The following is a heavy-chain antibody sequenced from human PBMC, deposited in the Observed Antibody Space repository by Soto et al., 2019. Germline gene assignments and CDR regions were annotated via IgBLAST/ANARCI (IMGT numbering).Heavy chain of an antibody. Sequence: GGSLRLSCAASGFTFSNAWINWVRQAPGKGLEWVGRIKSKTDGGTTDFAAPVKGRFAISRDDSKNMVYLQMNSLKTEDTGIYYRTTDSYSNMIVVRFEYWGHGTLVTVSS. CDR3: TTDSYSNMIVVRFEY. CDR2: IKSKTDGGTT. J-gene: IGHJ4*01. D-gene: IGHD3-22*01. V-gene: IGHV3-15*07. CDR1: GFTFSNAW.